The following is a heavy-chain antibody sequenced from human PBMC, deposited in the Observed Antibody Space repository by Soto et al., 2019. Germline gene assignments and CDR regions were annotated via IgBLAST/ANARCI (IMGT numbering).Heavy chain of an antibody. J-gene: IGHJ4*02. CDR3: ARDIIFAVTGYYEIDY. V-gene: IGHV3-33*01. CDR2: IWYDGSNK. CDR1: GFTFNDYG. D-gene: IGHD3-9*01. Sequence: PGGSLRLSCGASGFTFNDYGVHWVRQAPGKGLEWLAVIWYDGSNKYYADSVKGRFTISRDNSKNTLYLQMNSLRAEDTAVYYCARDIIFAVTGYYEIDYWGQGTLVTVSS.